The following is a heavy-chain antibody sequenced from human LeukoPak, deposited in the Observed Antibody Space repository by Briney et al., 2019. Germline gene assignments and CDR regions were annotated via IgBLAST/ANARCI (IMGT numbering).Heavy chain of an antibody. CDR2: IYTSGST. D-gene: IGHD2-15*01. CDR3: ARDKCSPGKGWFDP. CDR1: GGSISSGSYY. V-gene: IGHV4-61*02. Sequence: SQTLSLTCTVSGGSISSGSYYWSWIRQPAGKGLEWIGRIYTSGSTNYNPSLKSRVTISVDTSKNQFSLKLSSVTAADTAVYYCARDKCSPGKGWFDPWGQGTLVTVSS. J-gene: IGHJ5*02.